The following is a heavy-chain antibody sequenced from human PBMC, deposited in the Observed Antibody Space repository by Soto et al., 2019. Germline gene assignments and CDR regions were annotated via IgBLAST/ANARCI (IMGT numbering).Heavy chain of an antibody. Sequence: ASVKVSCKASGYTFTSYGISWVRQAPGQGLEWMGWISAYNGNTNYAQKLQGRVTMTTDTSTSTAYMELRSLRSDDTAVYYCARDQDTGAPYYYYGMDVWGQGTTVTVS. D-gene: IGHD5-18*01. V-gene: IGHV1-18*01. J-gene: IGHJ6*02. CDR3: ARDQDTGAPYYYYGMDV. CDR1: GYTFTSYG. CDR2: ISAYNGNT.